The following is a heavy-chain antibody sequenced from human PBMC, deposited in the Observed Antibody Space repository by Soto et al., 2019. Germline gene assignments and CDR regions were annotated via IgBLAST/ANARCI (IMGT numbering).Heavy chain of an antibody. D-gene: IGHD3-22*01. CDR3: ARPDYYDSSQDY. Sequence: KIACKGSGYIFTSYWIGWVRQMPGKGLEWMGIIYPGESDTRYSPSFQGQVTISADNSISTAYLQWSSLKASDTAMYYCARPDYYDSSQDYWGQGTLVTVS. CDR2: IYPGESDT. V-gene: IGHV5-51*01. CDR1: GYIFTSYW. J-gene: IGHJ4*02.